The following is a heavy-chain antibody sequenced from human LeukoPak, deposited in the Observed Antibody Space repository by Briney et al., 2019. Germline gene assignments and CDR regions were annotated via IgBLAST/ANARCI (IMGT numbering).Heavy chain of an antibody. Sequence: SETLSLTCALYGGSFSGYYWSWIRKPPGKALEWVGEINHSGSTNYNPSLKSRVTISVDTSKNQFSLKLRSVTAADTAVYYCARKEGGQLVNTRRWFDPWGQGTLVTVSS. CDR3: ARKEGGQLVNTRRWFDP. D-gene: IGHD6-13*01. CDR1: GGSFSGYY. CDR2: INHSGST. V-gene: IGHV4-34*01. J-gene: IGHJ5*02.